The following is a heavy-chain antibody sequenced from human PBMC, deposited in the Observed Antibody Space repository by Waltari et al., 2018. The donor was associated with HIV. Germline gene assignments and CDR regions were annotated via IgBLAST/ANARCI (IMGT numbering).Heavy chain of an antibody. CDR2: SIYSVQI. CDR1: GHSVATSDFF. V-gene: IGHV4-39*01. Sequence: QLQESGPGLVKPSETRSLAVRVSGHSVATSDFFWGCVRRSTGGRPEWVGSSIYSVQIYSKPSLRGLVTISVDASKNQFYLRLTSVTAADTAVYFCARHAAALRSDEQGTAWTGWYLAGYFQPWGQGTLVTVSS. D-gene: IGHD6-19*01. CDR3: ARHAAALRSDEQGTAWTGWYLAGYFQP. J-gene: IGHJ1*01.